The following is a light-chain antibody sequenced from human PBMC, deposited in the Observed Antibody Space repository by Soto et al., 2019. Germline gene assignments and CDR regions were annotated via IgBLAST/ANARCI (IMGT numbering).Light chain of an antibody. CDR1: QSISTS. J-gene: IGKJ4*01. V-gene: IGKV1-5*03. CDR2: RAS. CDR3: LRYFSYPVT. Sequence: IQMTQSPSPLSASLGDIVTIPCRASQSISTSLAWYQQKPGRAPNLLIYRASTLQSGVPSRFSGSGFGTEFTLTISSLQSDAFATYYCLRYFSYPVTFGGGTTMEIK.